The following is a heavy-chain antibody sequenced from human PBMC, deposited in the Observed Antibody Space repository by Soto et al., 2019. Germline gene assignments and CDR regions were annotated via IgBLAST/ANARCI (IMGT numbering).Heavy chain of an antibody. CDR3: ARYLSSNWFDP. Sequence: EVQLVETGGGLIQPGGSLRLSCAASGFTVSSNYMSWVRQAPGKGLEWVSVIYSGGSTYYADSVKGRFTISRDNSKNTLYLQMNSLRAEDTAVYYCARYLSSNWFDPWGQGTLVTVSS. CDR2: IYSGGST. CDR1: GFTVSSNY. V-gene: IGHV3-53*02. D-gene: IGHD3-9*01. J-gene: IGHJ5*02.